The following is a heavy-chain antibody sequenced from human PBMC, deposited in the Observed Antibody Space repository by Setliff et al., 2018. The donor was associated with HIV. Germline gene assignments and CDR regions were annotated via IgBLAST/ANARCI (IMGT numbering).Heavy chain of an antibody. CDR2: IRYTGSNK. CDR3: AKDHATSSWFTALLDY. V-gene: IGHV3-30*02. D-gene: IGHD6-13*01. Sequence: SCAASGFTFSSYGIHWVRQAPGKGLEWVAFIRYTGSNKYYADSVKGRFTISRDNSKNTLYLQMNSLRAEDTAVYYCAKDHATSSWFTALLDYWGQGALVTVSS. CDR1: GFTFSSYG. J-gene: IGHJ4*02.